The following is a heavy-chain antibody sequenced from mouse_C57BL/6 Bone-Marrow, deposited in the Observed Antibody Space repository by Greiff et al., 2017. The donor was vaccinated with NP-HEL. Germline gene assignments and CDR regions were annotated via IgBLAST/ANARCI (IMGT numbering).Heavy chain of an antibody. V-gene: IGHV1-81*01. CDR1: GYTFTSYG. CDR2: IYPRSGNT. CDR3: LDSSGYYAMDY. Sequence: VKLQQSGAELARPGASVKLSCKASGYTFTSYGISWVKQRTGQGLEWIGEIYPRSGNTYYNEKFKGKATLTADKSSSTAYMELRSLTSEDSAVYFCLDSSGYYAMDYWGQGTSVTVSS. J-gene: IGHJ4*01. D-gene: IGHD3-2*02.